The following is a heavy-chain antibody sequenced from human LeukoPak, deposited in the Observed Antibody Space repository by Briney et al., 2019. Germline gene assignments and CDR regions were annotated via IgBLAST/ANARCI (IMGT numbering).Heavy chain of an antibody. CDR2: IRSKAYGGTT. V-gene: IGHV3-49*03. CDR3: TRAARWLQTDAFDI. D-gene: IGHD5-24*01. CDR1: GFTFSNFA. Sequence: GSLRLSCTASGFTFSNFAMSWFRQAPGKGLEWVGFIRSKAYGGTTEYAASVKGRFTISRDDSESIAYLQMNSLKTEDTAVYYCTRAARWLQTDAFDIWGQGTMVTVSS. J-gene: IGHJ3*02.